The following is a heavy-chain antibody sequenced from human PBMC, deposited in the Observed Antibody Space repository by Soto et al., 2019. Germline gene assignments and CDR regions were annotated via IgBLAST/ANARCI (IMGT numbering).Heavy chain of an antibody. CDR1: GGTFSSYA. V-gene: IGHV1-69*13. CDR2: IIPIFGTA. J-gene: IGHJ6*02. D-gene: IGHD6-13*01. Sequence: GASVKVSCKASGGTFSSYAISWVRQAPGQGLEWMGGIIPIFGTANYAQKFQGRVTITADESTSTAYMELSSLRSEDTAVYYCARDIAAAGTGNYYYYGMDVWGQGTTVTVSS. CDR3: ARDIAAAGTGNYYYYGMDV.